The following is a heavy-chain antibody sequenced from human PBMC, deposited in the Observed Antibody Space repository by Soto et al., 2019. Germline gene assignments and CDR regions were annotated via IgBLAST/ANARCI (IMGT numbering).Heavy chain of an antibody. CDR1: GFTFSRYA. D-gene: IGHD2-15*01. V-gene: IGHV3-64D*08. Sequence: GGSLSLSCAASGFTFSRYAMHWVRRAPGKGLEYVSGIRNNGGSTYYADSVKGRFAISRDNSKNTLYLQMSGLRVEDTALYYCVKDLGYCNDGSCYAFDSWGQGTMVTVSS. J-gene: IGHJ4*02. CDR3: VKDLGYCNDGSCYAFDS. CDR2: IRNNGGST.